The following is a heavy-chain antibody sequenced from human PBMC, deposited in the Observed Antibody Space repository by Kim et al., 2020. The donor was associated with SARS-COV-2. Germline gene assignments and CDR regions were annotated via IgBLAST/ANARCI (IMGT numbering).Heavy chain of an antibody. D-gene: IGHD4-17*01. CDR3: AKMGYGDYEIQH. Sequence: GYADSVKGRFTITRDNAKNSLYLQMNSLRAEDTALYYCAKMGYGDYEIQHWGQGTLVTVSS. J-gene: IGHJ1*01. V-gene: IGHV3-9*01.